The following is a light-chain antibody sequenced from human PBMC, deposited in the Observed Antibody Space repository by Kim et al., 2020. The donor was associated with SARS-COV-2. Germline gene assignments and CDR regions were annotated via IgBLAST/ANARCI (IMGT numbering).Light chain of an antibody. CDR3: QQTYISPFT. CDR1: KNVNSH. J-gene: IGKJ3*01. V-gene: IGKV1-39*01. CDR2: AAS. Sequence: TSVGDRVTITCQTSKNVNSHFNWYHQKPGRAPKLLIYAASTLQGGVPSRFSGSGSETDFTLTISSLQPEDFATYFCQQTYISPFTFGPGTKVDIK.